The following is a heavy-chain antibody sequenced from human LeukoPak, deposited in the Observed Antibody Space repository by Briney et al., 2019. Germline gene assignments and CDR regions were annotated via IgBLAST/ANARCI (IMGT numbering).Heavy chain of an antibody. V-gene: IGHV3-33*01. Sequence: PGGSLRLSCAASGFTFSTYGVHWVRQAPGKGLEWVAVIWYDGSNEYYADSVKGRFTISRDNSKNTLYLQMDSLRDEDTAVYYCARGITAAGTLRYFDYWGQGTLVTVSS. CDR2: IWYDGSNE. J-gene: IGHJ4*02. CDR3: ARGITAAGTLRYFDY. D-gene: IGHD6-13*01. CDR1: GFTFSTYG.